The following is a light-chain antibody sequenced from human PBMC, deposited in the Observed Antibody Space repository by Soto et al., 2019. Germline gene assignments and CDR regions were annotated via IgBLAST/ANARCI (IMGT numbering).Light chain of an antibody. J-gene: IGLJ2*01. CDR2: GNS. CDR3: QSYDSSPPVV. CDR1: SSNIGAGYD. Sequence: QSVLTQPPSVSGAPGQRVTISCTGSSSNIGAGYDVHWYQQLPGTAPKLLIYGNSNRPSGVPDRFSGSKSGTSASLAITGLHAEDEADYYCQSYDSSPPVVFRGGTKVTVL. V-gene: IGLV1-40*01.